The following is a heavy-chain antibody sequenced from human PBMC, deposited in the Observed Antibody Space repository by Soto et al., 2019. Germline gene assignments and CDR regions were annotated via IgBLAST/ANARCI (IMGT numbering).Heavy chain of an antibody. CDR2: ISYDGRNK. Sequence: QVQLVESGGGVVQPGRSLRLSCAASGFTFSSYGMHWVRQAPGKGLEWVAVISYDGRNKNYADSVKGRFTISRDNSKNTLFLQMNSLRAEDMAVYYCAKSSDSSSWGGGDYWGQGTLVSVSS. CDR3: AKSSDSSSWGGGDY. D-gene: IGHD6-13*01. V-gene: IGHV3-30*18. CDR1: GFTFSSYG. J-gene: IGHJ4*02.